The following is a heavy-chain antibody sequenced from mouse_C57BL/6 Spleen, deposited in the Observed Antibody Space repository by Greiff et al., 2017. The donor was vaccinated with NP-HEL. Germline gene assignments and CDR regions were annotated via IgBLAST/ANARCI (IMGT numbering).Heavy chain of an antibody. CDR1: GFTFSSYA. CDR2: ISSGGDYI. V-gene: IGHV5-9-1*02. J-gene: IGHJ2*01. Sequence: EVHLVESGEGLVKPGGSLKLSCAASGFTFSSYAMSWVRQTPEKRLEWVAYISSGGDYIYYVDTVKGRFTISRDNARNTLYLQMSSLKSEDTAMYYCTREDYYSNYLYYFDYWGQGTTLTVSS. CDR3: TREDYYSNYLYYFDY. D-gene: IGHD2-5*01.